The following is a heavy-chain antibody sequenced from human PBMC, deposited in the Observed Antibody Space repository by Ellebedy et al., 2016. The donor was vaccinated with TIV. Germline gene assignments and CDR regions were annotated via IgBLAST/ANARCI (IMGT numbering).Heavy chain of an antibody. D-gene: IGHD4-17*01. Sequence: SETLSLXXTVSGGSISSGDYYWSWIRQPPGKGLEWIGYIYYSGSTYYNPSLKSRVTISVDRSKNQFSLKLNSVTAADTAVYYCARGVIHYGDYRFDYWGQGTLGTGSS. CDR3: ARGVIHYGDYRFDY. V-gene: IGHV4-30-4*01. CDR2: IYYSGST. CDR1: GGSISSGDYY. J-gene: IGHJ4*02.